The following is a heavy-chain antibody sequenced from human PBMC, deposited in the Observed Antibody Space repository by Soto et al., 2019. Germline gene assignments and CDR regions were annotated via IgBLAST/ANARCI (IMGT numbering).Heavy chain of an antibody. J-gene: IGHJ6*02. CDR1: GFTFSSYG. D-gene: IGHD3-10*01. CDR2: IWYDGSNK. Sequence: GGSLRLSCAASGFTFSSYGMHWVRQAPGKGLEWVAVIWYDGSNKYYADSVKGRFTISRDNSKNTLYLQMNSLRAEDTAVYYCAREVNLGHYYYGMDVWGQGTTVTVSS. V-gene: IGHV3-33*01. CDR3: AREVNLGHYYYGMDV.